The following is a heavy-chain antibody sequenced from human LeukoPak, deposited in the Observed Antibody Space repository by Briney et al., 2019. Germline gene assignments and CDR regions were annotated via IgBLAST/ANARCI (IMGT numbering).Heavy chain of an antibody. CDR1: EFTFSSYG. CDR2: ISYDGSNK. Sequence: PGGSLRLSCAASEFTFSSYGMHWVRQAPGKGLEWVAVISYDGSNKYYADSVKGRFTISRDNSKNTLYLQMNSLRAEDTAVYYCAKDVLRALLWFGEPTGYFDYWGQGTLVTVSS. J-gene: IGHJ4*02. CDR3: AKDVLRALLWFGEPTGYFDY. D-gene: IGHD3-10*01. V-gene: IGHV3-30*18.